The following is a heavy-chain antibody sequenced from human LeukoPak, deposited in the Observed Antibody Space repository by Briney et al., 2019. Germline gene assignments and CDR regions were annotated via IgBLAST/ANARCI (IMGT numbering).Heavy chain of an antibody. CDR3: ARGSTTGSGGIDYYYYGMDV. J-gene: IGHJ6*02. D-gene: IGHD2-15*01. Sequence: GGSLRLSCAASGFTFSSYGMHWVRQAPGKGLEWVAVIWYDGSNKYYADSVKGRFTISRDNSKNTLYLQMNSLRAEDTAVYYCARGSTTGSGGIDYYYYGMDVWGQGTTVTVSS. V-gene: IGHV3-33*01. CDR1: GFTFSSYG. CDR2: IWYDGSNK.